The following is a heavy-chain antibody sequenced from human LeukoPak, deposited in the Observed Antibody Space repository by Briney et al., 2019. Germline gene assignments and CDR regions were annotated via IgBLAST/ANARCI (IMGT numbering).Heavy chain of an antibody. CDR2: ISDSGGST. V-gene: IGHV3-23*01. J-gene: IGHJ3*02. Sequence: GGSLRLSCAASGFTFRSYAMNWVRQAPGKGLEWVSAISDSGGSTYYADSVKGRFTFSRDNSKNTLYLQMNSLKAEDTAVYYCAKKQGGYGFDIWGQGTMVTVSS. D-gene: IGHD3-16*01. CDR1: GFTFRSYA. CDR3: AKKQGGYGFDI.